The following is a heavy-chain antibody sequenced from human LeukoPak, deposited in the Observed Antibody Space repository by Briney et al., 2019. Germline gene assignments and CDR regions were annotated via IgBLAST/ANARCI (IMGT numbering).Heavy chain of an antibody. CDR3: ARSIVGVRRRNDY. CDR1: GYTFTSYD. CDR2: MNPNSGHT. Sequence: ASVKVSCKASGYTFTSYDIIWVRQASGQGLEWMGWMNPNSGHTGYAQKFQGRVTMTRTTSISTAYMELTSLTSEDSAVYYCARSIVGVRRRNDYWGQGTLVTVSS. V-gene: IGHV1-8*01. D-gene: IGHD1-26*01. J-gene: IGHJ4*02.